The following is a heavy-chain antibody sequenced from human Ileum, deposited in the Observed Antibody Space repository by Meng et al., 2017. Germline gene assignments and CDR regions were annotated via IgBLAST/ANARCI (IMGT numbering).Heavy chain of an antibody. CDR1: GYTFTTLH. CDR3: ARGIIGGVDY. J-gene: IGHJ4*02. CDR2: MSPESGET. D-gene: IGHD2-21*01. V-gene: IGHV1-8*01. Sequence: ASVKVSCKASGYTFTTLHINWVRQATGQGPEWMGWMSPESGETAYAQKFQGRVTMTSDTSISTAYMELSSLTSEDSAVYYCARGIIGGVDYWGQGPLVTVSS.